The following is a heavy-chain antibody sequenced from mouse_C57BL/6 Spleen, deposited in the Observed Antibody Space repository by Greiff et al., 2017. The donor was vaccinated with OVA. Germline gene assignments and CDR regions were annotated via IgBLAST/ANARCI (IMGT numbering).Heavy chain of an antibody. J-gene: IGHJ4*01. D-gene: IGHD4-1*02. CDR2: IWSDGST. CDR1: GFSLTSYG. V-gene: IGHV2-6-1*01. CDR3: ARHGQLGLGAMDY. Sequence: QVQLQQSGPGLVAPSQSLSITCTVSGFSLTSYGVHWVRQPPGKGLEWLVVIWSDGSTTYNSALKSRLSISKDNSKSQVFLKMNSLQTDDTAMYYCARHGQLGLGAMDYWGQGTSVTVSS.